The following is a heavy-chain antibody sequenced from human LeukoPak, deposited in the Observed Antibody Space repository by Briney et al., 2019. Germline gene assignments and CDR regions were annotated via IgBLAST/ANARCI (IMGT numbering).Heavy chain of an antibody. CDR3: AKNSQQSYYFDY. CDR2: ISGSGGST. D-gene: IGHD6-13*01. Sequence: GGSLRLSCATSGFTLSSYAMSWVRQAPGKGLEWVSAISGSGGSTYYADSVKGRFTISRDNSKNTLHLQMNSLRAEDTAVYYCAKNSQQSYYFDYWGQGTLVTVSS. J-gene: IGHJ4*02. CDR1: GFTLSSYA. V-gene: IGHV3-23*01.